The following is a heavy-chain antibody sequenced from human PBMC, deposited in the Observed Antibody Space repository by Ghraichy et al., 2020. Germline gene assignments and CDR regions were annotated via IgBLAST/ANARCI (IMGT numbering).Heavy chain of an antibody. Sequence: GGSLRLSCAASGFTFSSYWMDWVRQAPGKGLVWVSRINSDGSSTSYADSVKGRFTISRDNAKNTLYLQMNSLRAEDTAVYYCARGGHCSSNCCHMWWFDPWGQGTPVTVSS. D-gene: IGHD2-2*01. CDR3: ARGGHCSSNCCHMWWFDP. V-gene: IGHV3-74*01. CDR2: INSDGSST. J-gene: IGHJ5*02. CDR1: GFTFSSYW.